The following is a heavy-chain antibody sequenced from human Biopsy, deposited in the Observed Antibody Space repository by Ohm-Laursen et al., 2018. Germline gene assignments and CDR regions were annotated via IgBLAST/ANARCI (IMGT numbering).Heavy chain of an antibody. Sequence: ASVKVSCKVSGYAVTEFSMHWVRQAPGRGLEWMGGFAPENGKTIYAQKFQGRITMTEDTSTDTAYMELSSLRSEDTAVYYCAADINVWNVNYWGQGTQVIVSS. CDR3: AADINVWNVNY. D-gene: IGHD1-1*01. CDR1: GYAVTEFS. V-gene: IGHV1-24*01. CDR2: FAPENGKT. J-gene: IGHJ4*02.